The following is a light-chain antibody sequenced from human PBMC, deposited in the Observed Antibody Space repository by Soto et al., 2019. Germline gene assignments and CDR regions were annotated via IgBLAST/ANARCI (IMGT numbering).Light chain of an antibody. V-gene: IGLV2-23*01. CDR1: SSDVGSYNL. CDR3: CSYAGSSTMV. Sequence: QSALTQPASVSGSPGQSITISCTGTSSDVGSYNLVSWYQQRPGKAPKLMIYEGSKRPSGVSHRFSGSKSGNTASLTISGLQAEDEADYYCCSYAGSSTMVFGGGTQLTVL. J-gene: IGLJ3*02. CDR2: EGS.